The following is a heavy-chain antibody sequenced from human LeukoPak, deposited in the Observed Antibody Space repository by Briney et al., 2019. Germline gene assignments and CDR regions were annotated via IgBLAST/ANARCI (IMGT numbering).Heavy chain of an antibody. D-gene: IGHD2-8*01. V-gene: IGHV1-18*01. Sequence: GASVKVSCKASGYTFTSYGISWVRQAPRQGLEWMGWISAYNGNTNYAQKLQGRVTMTTDTSTSTAYMELRSLRSDDTAVYYCASRAYATTYYYYGMDVWGQGTTVTVSS. J-gene: IGHJ6*02. CDR1: GYTFTSYG. CDR2: ISAYNGNT. CDR3: ASRAYATTYYYYGMDV.